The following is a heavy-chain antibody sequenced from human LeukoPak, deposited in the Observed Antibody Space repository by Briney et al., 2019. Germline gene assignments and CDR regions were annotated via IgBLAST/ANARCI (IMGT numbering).Heavy chain of an antibody. CDR3: ARKGNPPYFDY. CDR2: ISLNGGDT. V-gene: IGHV3-30*04. Sequence: GRSLRLSCAASGFTFSSFAMHWVRQAPGKGLEWVAVISLNGGDTNYAGSVKGRFTISRDNSKNTLYLQMNSLRAEDTAVYYCARKGNPPYFDYWGQGTLVTVSS. CDR1: GFTFSSFA. J-gene: IGHJ4*02.